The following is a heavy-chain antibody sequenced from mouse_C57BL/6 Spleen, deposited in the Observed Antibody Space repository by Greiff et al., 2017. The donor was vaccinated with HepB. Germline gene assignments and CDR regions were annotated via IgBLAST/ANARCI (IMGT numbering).Heavy chain of an antibody. J-gene: IGHJ2*01. D-gene: IGHD2-5*01. Sequence: EVQLVESEGGLVQPGSSMKLSCTASGFTFSDYYMAWVRQVPEHGLEWVANINYDGSSTYYLDSLKSRFILSRDNAKNILYLQMSSLKSEDTTTYYCTRVRSNYDLDYWGQGTTLTVAS. V-gene: IGHV5-16*01. CDR2: INYDGSST. CDR1: GFTFSDYY. CDR3: TRVRSNYDLDY.